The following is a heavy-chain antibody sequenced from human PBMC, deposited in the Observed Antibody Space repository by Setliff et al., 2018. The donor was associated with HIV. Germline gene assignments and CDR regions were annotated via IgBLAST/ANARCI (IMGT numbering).Heavy chain of an antibody. V-gene: IGHV4-59*04. J-gene: IGHJ6*03. CDR2: IYYSGST. CDR1: GGSISSYY. CDR3: ARVDCSGTSCYRDSYYYMDV. D-gene: IGHD2-2*01. Sequence: SCTVSGGSISSYYWSWIRQPPGKGLEWIGYIYYSGSTYYNPSLKSRVTISVDTSKNQFSLNLSSVTAADTAVYYCARVDCSGTSCYRDSYYYMDVWGKGTTVTVSS.